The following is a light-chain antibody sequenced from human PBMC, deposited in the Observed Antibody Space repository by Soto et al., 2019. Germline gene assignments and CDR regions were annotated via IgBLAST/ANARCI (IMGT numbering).Light chain of an antibody. CDR1: QSVSSS. V-gene: IGKV3-20*01. J-gene: IGKJ5*01. CDR3: QQYGSSPLIT. Sequence: EIVMTQSPATLSVSPGERATLSCRASQSVSSSLAWYQQKPGQAPRLLIYGASTRATGIPDRFSGSGSGTDFTLTISRLEPEDFAVYYCQQYGSSPLITFGQGTRLEI. CDR2: GAS.